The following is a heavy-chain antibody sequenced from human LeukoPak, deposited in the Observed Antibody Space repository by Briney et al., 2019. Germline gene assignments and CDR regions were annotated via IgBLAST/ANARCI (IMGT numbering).Heavy chain of an antibody. CDR1: GGSISNYY. J-gene: IGHJ5*02. Sequence: SQTLSLTCTVSGGSISNYYWSWIRQPPGKGLDWIGSVYYTGSTSCNPSLKSRVTISGDTSRNQFSLKLSSVTAADTAVYYCTRRGGSSSSDWFDPWGQGTLVIVSS. V-gene: IGHV4-59*08. CDR3: TRRGGSSSSDWFDP. CDR2: VYYTGST. D-gene: IGHD6-6*01.